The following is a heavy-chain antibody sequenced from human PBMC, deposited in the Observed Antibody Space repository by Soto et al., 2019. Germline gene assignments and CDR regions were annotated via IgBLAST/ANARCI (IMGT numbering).Heavy chain of an antibody. Sequence: ASVKVSCKASGYTFTSYYMHWVRQAPGQGLEWMGIINPSGGSTSYAQKFQGRVTMTRDTSTSTVYMELSSLRSEDTAVYYCARSFMVRYNTRLPIHYGMDVWGQGTTVTVSS. D-gene: IGHD3-10*01. J-gene: IGHJ6*02. CDR1: GYTFTSYY. V-gene: IGHV1-46*01. CDR2: INPSGGST. CDR3: ARSFMVRYNTRLPIHYGMDV.